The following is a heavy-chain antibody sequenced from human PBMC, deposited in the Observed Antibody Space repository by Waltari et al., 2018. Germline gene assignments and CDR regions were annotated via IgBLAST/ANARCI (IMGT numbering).Heavy chain of an antibody. CDR1: GGSFIGYY. V-gene: IGHV4-34*01. Sequence: QVQLQQWGAGLLKPSETLSLTCAVYGGSFIGYYWSGIRQPPGKGREWIGEINHSGSTNYNPALKSRFTISVDTSKNQFSLKLSSVTAADTAVYYCARGPVLSYYYDSSGYHGMDVWGQGTTVTVSS. CDR2: INHSGST. J-gene: IGHJ6*02. CDR3: ARGPVLSYYYDSSGYHGMDV. D-gene: IGHD3-22*01.